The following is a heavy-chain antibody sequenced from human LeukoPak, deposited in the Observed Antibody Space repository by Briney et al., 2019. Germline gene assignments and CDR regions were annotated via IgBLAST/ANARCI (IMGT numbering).Heavy chain of an antibody. J-gene: IGHJ6*03. CDR1: GFTFSNYW. Sequence: GGSLRLSCAASGFTFSNYWMNWVRQAPGKGLEWVGNIKQDGSEKYYVESVKGRFTISRDNAKNSLYLQMNSLRAEDTAVYCCARAGTGYDSTSHYYYYMDVWGKGTTVTVSS. CDR2: IKQDGSEK. V-gene: IGHV3-7*01. CDR3: ARAGTGYDSTSHYYYYMDV. D-gene: IGHD5-12*01.